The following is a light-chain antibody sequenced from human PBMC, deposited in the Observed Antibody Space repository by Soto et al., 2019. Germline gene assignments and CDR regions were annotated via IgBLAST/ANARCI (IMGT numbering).Light chain of an antibody. V-gene: IGKV3D-20*02. Sequence: EIVLTQSPGTLSLSPGERATLSCRASQNLGSGYLAWYQQKPGQAPRILIYAASSRATGIPDRFSGSGSGTDFTLTISSLEPEDFAVYYCQQRSNWPPITFGQGTRLEIK. J-gene: IGKJ5*01. CDR2: AAS. CDR3: QQRSNWPPIT. CDR1: QNLGSGY.